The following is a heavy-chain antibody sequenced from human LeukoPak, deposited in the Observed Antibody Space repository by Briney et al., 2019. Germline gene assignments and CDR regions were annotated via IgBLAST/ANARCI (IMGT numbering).Heavy chain of an antibody. CDR3: ASEYCSGGNCYFDY. CDR1: GYSFTTYW. V-gene: IGHV5-51*01. D-gene: IGHD2-15*01. CDR2: IFPGDSDT. J-gene: IGHJ4*02. Sequence: GESLKISCKGSGYSFTTYWIGWVRQMPGQGLXXXXIIFPGDSDTRYSPSFQGQVTISADKSISTAYLQWSSLKASDTAIYYCASEYCSGGNCYFDYWGQGTLVTVSS.